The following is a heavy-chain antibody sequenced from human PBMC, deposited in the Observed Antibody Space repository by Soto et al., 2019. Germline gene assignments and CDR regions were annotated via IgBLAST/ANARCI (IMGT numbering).Heavy chain of an antibody. D-gene: IGHD2-21*02. CDR3: ARQRTSVVTQAYFDS. CDR2: IYYSGSA. V-gene: IGHV4-39*01. J-gene: IGHJ4*02. Sequence: SSETLSLTCTVTGDSINNGSYYWGWIRQPPGKGLEWIGSIYYSGSAYNNPSLKSRVSMSVDASKNQFSLKLRSVTAADTALYYCARQRTSVVTQAYFDSWGQGSLVTVSS. CDR1: GDSINNGSYY.